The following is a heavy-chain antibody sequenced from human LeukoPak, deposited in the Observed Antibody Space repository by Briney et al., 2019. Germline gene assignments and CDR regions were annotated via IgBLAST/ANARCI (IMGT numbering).Heavy chain of an antibody. D-gene: IGHD3-16*01. CDR3: ARDSEGWASAYYYYYMDV. CDR1: GGSIGSDY. V-gene: IGHV4-4*07. CDR2: INSRGST. J-gene: IGHJ6*03. Sequence: PSETLSLTCTVSGGSIGSDYWSWIRQPAGKGLDWIGRINSRGSTKYNPSLKSRVTMSVDTSKNQFSLRLTSVTAADTAVYYCARDSEGWASAYYYYYMDVWGKGTTVTVSS.